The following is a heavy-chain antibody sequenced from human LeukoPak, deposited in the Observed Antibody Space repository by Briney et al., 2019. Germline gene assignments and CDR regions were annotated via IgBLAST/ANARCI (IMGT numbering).Heavy chain of an antibody. D-gene: IGHD3-10*01. J-gene: IGHJ6*03. V-gene: IGHV3-23*01. CDR3: AKGPDYYGSGSYYMDV. CDR1: GLTFSTYA. CDR2: ISGSGGT. Sequence: GGSLRLSCAASGLTFSTYAMSWVRQAPGKGLEWGSVISGSGGTYYADSVKGRFTISRDNSKKTLYLQMNSLRAEDTAVYYCAKGPDYYGSGSYYMDVWGKGTTVTVSS.